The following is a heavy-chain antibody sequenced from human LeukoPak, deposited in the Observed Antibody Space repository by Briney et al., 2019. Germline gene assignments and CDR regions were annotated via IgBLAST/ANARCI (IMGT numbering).Heavy chain of an antibody. V-gene: IGHV4-34*01. CDR1: GGSFSGYY. D-gene: IGHD4-17*01. Sequence: KPSEALSLXCAVYGGSFSGYYWSWIRQPPGKGLECIGEINHSGSTNYNPSLKSRVTISVDTSKNQFSLKLSSVTAADTAVYYCARGRGTVTSKIDYWGQGTLVTVSS. CDR2: INHSGST. CDR3: ARGRGTVTSKIDY. J-gene: IGHJ4*02.